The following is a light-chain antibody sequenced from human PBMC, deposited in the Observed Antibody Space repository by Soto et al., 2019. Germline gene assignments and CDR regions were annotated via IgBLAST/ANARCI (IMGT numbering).Light chain of an antibody. Sequence: DIQMTQSPSSLSASVGDTVTITFRASQSISVHLNWYQQKPGKVPKLLSYAASNLQSGVPLRFSGSGSETDFALTISSLQPEDFATYYCQQSYITPYTFGQGTKLEIK. J-gene: IGKJ2*01. V-gene: IGKV1-39*01. CDR2: AAS. CDR1: QSISVH. CDR3: QQSYITPYT.